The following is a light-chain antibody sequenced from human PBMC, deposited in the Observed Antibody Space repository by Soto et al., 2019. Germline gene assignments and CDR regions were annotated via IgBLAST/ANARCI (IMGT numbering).Light chain of an antibody. V-gene: IGKV1-39*01. CDR2: AAS. CDR3: QQSYSAPYT. J-gene: IGKJ2*01. CDR1: QRVTSF. Sequence: DIQMTQSPSSLSASVGDRVIITCRASQRVTSFLNWYRQRPGKAPELLIYAASTLQSGVPSRFSGSGSGTDFTLTISSLDPGDIGTYFCQQSYSAPYTFGQGTKLAIK.